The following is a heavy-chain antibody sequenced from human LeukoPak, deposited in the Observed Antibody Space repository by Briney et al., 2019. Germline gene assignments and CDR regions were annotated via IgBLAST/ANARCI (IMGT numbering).Heavy chain of an antibody. CDR2: IYHSGST. D-gene: IGHD3-22*01. Sequence: SETLSLTCTVSGDSLISNRYYWGWIRQPPGKGLEWIGNIYHSGSTYYNPSLKSRVTISVDTSKNHFSLKLSSVTAADTAVYFRARLGLGGSGYYPQAAFDIWGQGTMVTVSS. CDR1: GDSLISNRYY. J-gene: IGHJ3*02. V-gene: IGHV4-39*02. CDR3: ARLGLGGSGYYPQAAFDI.